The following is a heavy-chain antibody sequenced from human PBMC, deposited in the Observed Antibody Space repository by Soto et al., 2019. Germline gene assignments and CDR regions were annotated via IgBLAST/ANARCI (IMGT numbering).Heavy chain of an antibody. J-gene: IGHJ4*02. Sequence: SGPTLVNPTQTLTLTCTFSGFSLSTSGMCVSWIRQPPGKALEWLARIDWDDDKYYSTSLKTRLTISKDTSKNQVVLTMTNMDPVDTATYYCARNSGWYREFDYSGQGTLVTVSS. D-gene: IGHD6-19*01. V-gene: IGHV2-70*11. CDR3: ARNSGWYREFDY. CDR2: IDWDDDK. CDR1: GFSLSTSGMC.